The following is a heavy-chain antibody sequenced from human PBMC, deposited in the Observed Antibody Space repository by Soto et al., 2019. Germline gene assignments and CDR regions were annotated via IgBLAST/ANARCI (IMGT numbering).Heavy chain of an antibody. CDR2: ITPTLNIA. Sequence: QLQLVQSGAEVREPGSSVKVSCKASGGTFSSYTVIWVRQAPGQGLEWMGGITPTLNIAKYAEKFQGRVTITADESTSTVNMHLSSLRSEDTAVYFCARGYYSGSNPSSFDYWGREPWSPSPQ. D-gene: IGHD1-26*01. V-gene: IGHV1-69*01. CDR3: ARGYYSGSNPSSFDY. CDR1: GGTFSSYT. J-gene: IGHJ4*02.